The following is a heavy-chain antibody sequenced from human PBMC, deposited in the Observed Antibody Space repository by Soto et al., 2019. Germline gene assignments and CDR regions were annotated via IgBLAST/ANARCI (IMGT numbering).Heavy chain of an antibody. Sequence: PGESLKISCGASGYSFHGFWIGWVRHLPGKGLEWMGIIFPADSDTRYSPSFQGQVTISVDKSISTAYLQWSSLKASDTAMYYCARRGAGYNYDSWGQGTLVTVSS. CDR2: IFPADSDT. J-gene: IGHJ5*01. D-gene: IGHD5-12*01. CDR3: ARRGAGYNYDS. V-gene: IGHV5-51*01. CDR1: GYSFHGFW.